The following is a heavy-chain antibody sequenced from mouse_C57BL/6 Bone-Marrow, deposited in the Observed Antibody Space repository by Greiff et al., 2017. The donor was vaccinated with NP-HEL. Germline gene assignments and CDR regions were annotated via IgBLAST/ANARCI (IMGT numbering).Heavy chain of an antibody. J-gene: IGHJ3*01. Sequence: QVQLQQSGAELVRPRTSVKVSCKASGYAFTNYLIEWVKQRPGQGLEWIGVINPGSGGTNYNEKFKGKATLTADKSSSTAYMQLSSLTSEDSAVYFCARERRPAWFAYWGQGTLVTVSA. V-gene: IGHV1-54*01. CDR3: ARERRPAWFAY. CDR2: INPGSGGT. CDR1: GYAFTNYL.